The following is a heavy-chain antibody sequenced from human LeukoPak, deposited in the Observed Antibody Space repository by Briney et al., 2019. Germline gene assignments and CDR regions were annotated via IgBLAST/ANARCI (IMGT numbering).Heavy chain of an antibody. J-gene: IGHJ4*02. Sequence: AGSLRLSCAASAFTFSSYSMNWVRQASGKGLEWVSSISSSSYIYYADSVKGRFTISRDNAKNSLYLQMNSLRAEDTAVYYCARTGTVTTYYFDYWGQGTLVTVSS. D-gene: IGHD4-11*01. V-gene: IGHV3-21*01. CDR3: ARTGTVTTYYFDY. CDR2: ISSSSYI. CDR1: AFTFSSYS.